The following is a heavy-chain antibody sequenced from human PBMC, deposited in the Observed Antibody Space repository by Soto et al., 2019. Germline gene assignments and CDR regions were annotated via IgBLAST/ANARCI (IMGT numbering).Heavy chain of an antibody. CDR3: ARARITIFGVVPPDGMDV. V-gene: IGHV1-2*04. D-gene: IGHD3-3*01. J-gene: IGHJ6*02. CDR2: INPNSGGT. CDR1: GYTFTGYY. Sequence: RASVKVSCKASGYTFTGYYMHWVRQAPGQGLEWMGWINPNSGGTNYAQKFQGWVTMTRDTSISTAYMELSRLRSDDTAVYYCARARITIFGVVPPDGMDVWGQGTTVTVSS.